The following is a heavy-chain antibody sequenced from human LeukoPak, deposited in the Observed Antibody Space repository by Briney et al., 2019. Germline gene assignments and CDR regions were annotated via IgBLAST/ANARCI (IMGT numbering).Heavy chain of an antibody. D-gene: IGHD4-17*01. V-gene: IGHV4-4*07. CDR3: AREITVTRPFDY. J-gene: IGHJ4*02. CDR1: NGSISIYY. CDR2: ISASGST. Sequence: SETLSLICTVSNGSISIYYWSWVRQPAGKGLEWIGRISASGSTNYNPSLKSRVTMSVDTSKNQFSLKLSSVTAADTAVYYCAREITVTRPFDYWGQGTLVTVSS.